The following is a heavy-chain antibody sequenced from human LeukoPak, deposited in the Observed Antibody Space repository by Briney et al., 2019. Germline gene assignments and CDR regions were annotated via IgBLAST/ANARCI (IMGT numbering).Heavy chain of an antibody. CDR2: IYYSGST. J-gene: IGHJ3*02. CDR3: ARDLGIAAAERAFDI. V-gene: IGHV4-39*07. Sequence: SETLSLTCTVSGGSISSSSYYWGWIRQPPGKGLEWIGSIYYSGSTYYNPSLKSRVTISVDTSKNQFSLKLSSVTAADTAVYYCARDLGIAAAERAFDIWGQGTMVTVSS. D-gene: IGHD6-13*01. CDR1: GGSISSSSYY.